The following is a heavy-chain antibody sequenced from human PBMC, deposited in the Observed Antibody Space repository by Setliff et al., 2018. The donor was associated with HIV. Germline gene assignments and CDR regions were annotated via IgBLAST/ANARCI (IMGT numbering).Heavy chain of an antibody. CDR3: AKDPGGISGYFEYFQN. Sequence: PGGSLRLSCVASGFTFSSYGMHWVRQAPGKGLEWVAVIWYDGSNKYYADSVKGRFTISRDNSKNTLYLQMNSLRAEDTAVYYCAKDPGGISGYFEYFQNWGQGTLVTVSS. D-gene: IGHD3-22*01. CDR1: GFTFSSYG. V-gene: IGHV3-33*06. J-gene: IGHJ1*01. CDR2: IWYDGSNK.